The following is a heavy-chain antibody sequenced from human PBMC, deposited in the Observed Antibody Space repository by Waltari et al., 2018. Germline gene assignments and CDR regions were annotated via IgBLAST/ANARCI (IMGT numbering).Heavy chain of an antibody. D-gene: IGHD3-22*01. CDR2: IYYSGST. J-gene: IGHJ3*02. Sequence: QVQLQESGPGLVKPSETLSLTCTVSGGSISSYYWSWIRQPPGKGLEWIGYIYYSGSTNYNPSLKSRVTISVDTSKNQFSLKLSSVTAADTAVYYCARVAGYYYDSSGYLDAFDIWGQGTMVTVSS. V-gene: IGHV4-59*01. CDR1: GGSISSYY. CDR3: ARVAGYYYDSSGYLDAFDI.